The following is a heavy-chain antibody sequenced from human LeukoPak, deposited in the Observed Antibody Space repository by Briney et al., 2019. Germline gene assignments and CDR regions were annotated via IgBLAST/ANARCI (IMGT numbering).Heavy chain of an antibody. CDR3: AKVHYYGSGSYYRTIDY. J-gene: IGHJ4*02. V-gene: IGHV3-23*01. Sequence: GGSLRLSCAASGFTFSSYAMSWVRQAPGKGLEWVSAISGSGGSTYYADSVKGRFTISRDNSKNTLYLQMNSLRAEDTAVYYCAKVHYYGSGSYYRTIDYWGQGTLVTVSS. CDR2: ISGSGGST. CDR1: GFTFSSYA. D-gene: IGHD3-10*01.